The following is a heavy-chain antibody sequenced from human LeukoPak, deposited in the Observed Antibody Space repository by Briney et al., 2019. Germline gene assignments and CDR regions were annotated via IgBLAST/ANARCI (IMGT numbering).Heavy chain of an antibody. V-gene: IGHV1-46*01. CDR1: GYTFTNYY. CDR3: ARGDYDSDRYFDY. Sequence: ASVKVSCKASGYTFTNYYMHWVRQAPGQGLEWMGLINPIGGLTSYAQKFQGRVTMTRDMSTSTVYMELSSLRSEDTAVYYCARGDYDSDRYFDYWGQGTLVTVSS. D-gene: IGHD3-22*01. J-gene: IGHJ4*02. CDR2: INPIGGLT.